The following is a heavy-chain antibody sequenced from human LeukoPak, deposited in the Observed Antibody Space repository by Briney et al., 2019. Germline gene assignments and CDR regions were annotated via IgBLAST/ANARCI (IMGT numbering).Heavy chain of an antibody. CDR2: INPNSGGT. CDR3: AREGAFGFYALDY. D-gene: IGHD2/OR15-2a*01. J-gene: IGHJ4*02. CDR1: GYSFAGYY. V-gene: IGHV1-2*02. Sequence: ASVKVSCKASGYSFAGYYMHWVRQAPGQGLEWMGWINPNSGGTNYAQKFQGGVTMTRDTSISTAYMELSRVTSDDTAVYYCAREGAFGFYALDYWGQGTLVTVSS.